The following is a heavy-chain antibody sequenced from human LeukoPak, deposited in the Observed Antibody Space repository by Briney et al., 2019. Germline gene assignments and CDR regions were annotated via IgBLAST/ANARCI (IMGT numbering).Heavy chain of an antibody. D-gene: IGHD6-19*01. Sequence: SETLSLTCTVSGGSISSTNFYWGWIRQPPGKGLEWIGTIYYTGTTNYNPSLRSRVTISVDTSKNQFSLKLSSVTAADTAVFYCAKHRITVAGENFDYWGQGTLVTVSS. V-gene: IGHV4-39*01. J-gene: IGHJ4*02. CDR1: GGSISSTNFY. CDR2: IYYTGTT. CDR3: AKHRITVAGENFDY.